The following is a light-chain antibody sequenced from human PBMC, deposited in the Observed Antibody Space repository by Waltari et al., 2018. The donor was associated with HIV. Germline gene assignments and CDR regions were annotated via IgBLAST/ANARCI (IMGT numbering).Light chain of an antibody. J-gene: IGLJ2*01. CDR3: QSFDNSLSAL. Sequence: HSVLTQPPSVSGAPGQRVTISCTGSSSNIGAGFDVHWYQQLPGTAPKLLIFSNNNRPSGVPDRFPGAKSGTSASLAITGLQAEDEADYYCQSFDNSLSALFGGGTKLTVL. V-gene: IGLV1-40*01. CDR1: SSNIGAGFD. CDR2: SNN.